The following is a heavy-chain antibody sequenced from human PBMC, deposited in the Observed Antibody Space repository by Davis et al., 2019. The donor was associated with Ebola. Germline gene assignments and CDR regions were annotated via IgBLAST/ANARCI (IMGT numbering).Heavy chain of an antibody. D-gene: IGHD6-13*01. CDR3: ARDAAAARRRWFDP. Sequence: SVKVSCKASGGTFSSYAISWVRQAPGQGLEWMGEIIPIFGTANYAQKFQGRVTITADESTSTAYMELSSLRSEDTAVYYCARDAAAARRRWFDPWGQGTLVTVSS. CDR1: GGTFSSYA. J-gene: IGHJ5*02. V-gene: IGHV1-69*13. CDR2: IIPIFGTA.